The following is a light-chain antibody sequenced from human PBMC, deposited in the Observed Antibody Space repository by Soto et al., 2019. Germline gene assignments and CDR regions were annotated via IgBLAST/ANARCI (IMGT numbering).Light chain of an antibody. V-gene: IGKV2-28*01. CDR1: QSLLHSNGYNY. CDR2: LGS. Sequence: DVVMTQSPLSLPVTPREPASISCRSSQSLLHSNGYNYLDWYLQKPGQSPQLLIYLGSNRGFGVPDRFSSGGSGTDCTLKTSRVEAECVRVYYCLQDLQALWRFGQGNKLSIK. J-gene: IGKJ1*01. CDR3: LQDLQALWR.